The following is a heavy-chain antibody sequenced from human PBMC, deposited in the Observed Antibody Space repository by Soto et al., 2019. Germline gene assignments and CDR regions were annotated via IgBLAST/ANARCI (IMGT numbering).Heavy chain of an antibody. Sequence: GGSLRLSCAASGFICSSYDMSWVRQAPGKGLEWVSTILVDGRTFYVDSVKGRSTISRDSSQNTVYLQMNSLTAGDTALYYCAKETATGGGAFDICGQGTMVTV. CDR2: ILVDGRT. D-gene: IGHD3-16*01. J-gene: IGHJ3*02. V-gene: IGHV3-23*01. CDR1: GFICSSYD. CDR3: AKETATGGGAFDI.